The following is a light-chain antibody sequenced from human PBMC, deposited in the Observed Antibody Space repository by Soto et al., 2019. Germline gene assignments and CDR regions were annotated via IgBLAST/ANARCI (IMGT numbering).Light chain of an antibody. Sequence: EIVMTQSPATLSVSPGERATLSCRASQSVSSNLAWYQQKPGQAPRLLIYGASTRATGIPARFSGSGSGTEFTLTISSLQSEDFATYYCQQYNSYVDLAFGGGTKLEIK. CDR1: QSVSSN. J-gene: IGKJ4*01. CDR2: GAS. V-gene: IGKV3-15*01. CDR3: QQYNSYVDLA.